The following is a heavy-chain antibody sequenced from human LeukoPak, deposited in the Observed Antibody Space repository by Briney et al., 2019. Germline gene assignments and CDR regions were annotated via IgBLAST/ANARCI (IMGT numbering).Heavy chain of an antibody. J-gene: IGHJ3*02. CDR2: IYHSGST. D-gene: IGHD3-9*01. CDR3: ARDYDILTGDHAFDI. CDR1: GYSISSGYY. V-gene: IGHV4-38-2*02. Sequence: SETLSLTCTVSGYSISSGYYWGWIRQPPVKGLEWIGSIYHSGSTYYNPSLKSRVTISVDTSKNQFSLKLSSVTAADTAVYYCARDYDILTGDHAFDIWGQGTMVAVSS.